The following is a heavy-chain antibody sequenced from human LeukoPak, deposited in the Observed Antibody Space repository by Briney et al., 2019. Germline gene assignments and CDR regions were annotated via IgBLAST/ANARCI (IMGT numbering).Heavy chain of an antibody. CDR2: IYYSGST. CDR3: ARGTYGSGRTYYYGMDV. J-gene: IGHJ6*02. V-gene: IGHV4-31*03. CDR1: GGSISSGGYY. Sequence: SETLSLTCTVSGGSISSGGYYWSWIRRHPGKGLEWIGYIYYSGSTYYNPSLKSRVTISVDTSKNQFSLKLSSVTAADTAVYYCARGTYGSGRTYYYGMDVWGRGTTVTVSS. D-gene: IGHD3-10*01.